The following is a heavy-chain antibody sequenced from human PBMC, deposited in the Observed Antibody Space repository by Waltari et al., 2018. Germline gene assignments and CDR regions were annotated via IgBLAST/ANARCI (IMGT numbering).Heavy chain of an antibody. CDR3: ASLVNYYGSGSYYSYPPLFDY. Sequence: QITLKESGPTLVKPTQTLTLTCTFSGFSLSTSGVGVGWIRQPPGKALEWLALIYWTDVKRYSPSLKSRLTITQDTSKNQVVLTMTNMDPVDTATYYCASLVNYYGSGSYYSYPPLFDYWGQGTLVTVSS. CDR2: IYWTDVK. V-gene: IGHV2-5*01. CDR1: GFSLSTSGVG. D-gene: IGHD3-10*01. J-gene: IGHJ4*02.